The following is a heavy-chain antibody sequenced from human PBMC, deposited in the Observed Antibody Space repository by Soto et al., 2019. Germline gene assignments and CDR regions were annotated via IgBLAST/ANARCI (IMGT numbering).Heavy chain of an antibody. J-gene: IGHJ5*02. CDR1: GGSISSSSYY. Sequence: SETLSLTSTVSGGSISSSSYYWGWIRQPPGKGLEWIGSIYYSGSTYYNPSLKSRVTISVDTSKNQFSLKLSSVTAADTAVYYCARRYELWFGNNWFDPWGQGTLVTVSS. V-gene: IGHV4-39*01. CDR3: ARRYELWFGNNWFDP. CDR2: IYYSGST. D-gene: IGHD3-10*01.